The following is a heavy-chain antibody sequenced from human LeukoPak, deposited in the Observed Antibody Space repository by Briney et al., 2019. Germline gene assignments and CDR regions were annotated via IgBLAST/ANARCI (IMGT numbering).Heavy chain of an antibody. Sequence: KPSETLSLTRAVSGYSISSGYYWGWVRPPPRKGPGWIGSIYYSGSTYYNPSLKSRVTISVDTSKNQFSLKLSSVTAADTAVYYCASTIFGVVIGLGWFDPWGQGTLVTVSS. D-gene: IGHD3-3*01. J-gene: IGHJ5*02. V-gene: IGHV4-38-2*01. CDR1: GYSISSGYY. CDR3: ASTIFGVVIGLGWFDP. CDR2: IYYSGST.